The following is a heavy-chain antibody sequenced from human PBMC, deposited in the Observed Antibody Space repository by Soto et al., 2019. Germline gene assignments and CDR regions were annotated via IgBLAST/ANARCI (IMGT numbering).Heavy chain of an antibody. CDR2: INSDGSST. D-gene: IGHD5-12*01. CDR3: ARGEKDIVATIDYYYYYMDV. V-gene: IGHV3-74*01. J-gene: IGHJ6*03. Sequence: HPGGSLRLSCAASGFTFSSYWMHWVRQAPGKGLVWVSRINSDGSSTSYADSVKGRFTISRDNAKNTPYLQMNSLRAEDTAVYYCARGEKDIVATIDYYYYYMDVWGKGTTVTVSS. CDR1: GFTFSSYW.